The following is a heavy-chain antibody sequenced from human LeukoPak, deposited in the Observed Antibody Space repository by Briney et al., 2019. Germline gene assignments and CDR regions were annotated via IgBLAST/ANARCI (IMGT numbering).Heavy chain of an antibody. V-gene: IGHV3-48*01. J-gene: IGHJ4*02. Sequence: GGSLRLSCAASGFTFSSYAMSWVRQAPGKGLEWVSYISSSSSTIYYADSVKGRFTISRDNAKNSLYLQMNSLRAEDTAVYYCARDLVFQVRQLVGTGVGGPYWGQGTLVTVSS. CDR1: GFTFSSYA. CDR2: ISSSSSTI. CDR3: ARDLVFQVRQLVGTGVGGPY. D-gene: IGHD6-6*01.